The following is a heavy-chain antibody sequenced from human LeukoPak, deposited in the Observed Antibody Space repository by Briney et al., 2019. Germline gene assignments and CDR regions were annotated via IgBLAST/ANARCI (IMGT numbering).Heavy chain of an antibody. CDR2: ISGSGGST. V-gene: IGHV3-23*01. D-gene: IGHD2-2*01. CDR1: GFTFSSYA. J-gene: IGHJ4*02. Sequence: GGSLRLSCAASGFTFSSYAMSWVRQAPGKGLEWVSAISGSGGSTYYADSVKGRFTISRDNSKNTLYLQMSSLRAEDTAVYYCAREFWSSTTWTMFDYWGQGTLVTVSS. CDR3: AREFWSSTTWTMFDY.